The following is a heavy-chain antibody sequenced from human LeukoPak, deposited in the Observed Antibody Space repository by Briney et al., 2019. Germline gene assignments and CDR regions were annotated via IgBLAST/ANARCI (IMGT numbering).Heavy chain of an antibody. D-gene: IGHD1-1*01. V-gene: IGHV1-2*02. CDR3: TRAKRVIFDY. CDR2: INPNSGAT. CDR1: GYTFTGYY. Sequence: ASVKVSCKASGYTFTGYYMHWVRQAPGQGLEWMGWINPNSGATLYAQKFQGRVNMTRDTSINTAYMELSSLRSDDTAVYYCTRAKRVIFDYWGQGTLVTVSS. J-gene: IGHJ4*02.